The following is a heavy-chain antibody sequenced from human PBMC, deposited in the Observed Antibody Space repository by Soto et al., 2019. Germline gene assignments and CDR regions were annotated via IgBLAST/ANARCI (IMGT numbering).Heavy chain of an antibody. CDR1: GFTFTSYA. CDR3: VKALVTIAAAGIFDY. D-gene: IGHD6-13*01. V-gene: IGHV3-64D*06. J-gene: IGHJ4*02. CDR2: ISSNGGST. Sequence: GGSLTLSCSASGFTFTSYAMHWVRQAPGKGLEYVSAISSNGGSTYYADSVKGRFTISRDNSKNTLYLQMSSLRAEDTAVYYCVKALVTIAAAGIFDYWGQGTLVTVSS.